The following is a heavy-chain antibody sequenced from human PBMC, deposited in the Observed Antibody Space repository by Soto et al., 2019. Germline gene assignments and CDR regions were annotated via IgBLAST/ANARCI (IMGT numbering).Heavy chain of an antibody. CDR3: ARVSGSYYYGMDV. CDR2: IYHSGST. V-gene: IGHV4-4*02. Sequence: QVQLQESGPGLVKPSGTLSLTCAVSGGSISSSNWWSWVRQPPGKGLEWIGEIYHSGSTNYNPSPTSRVALSVDKSKNQLSLKLSSVTAADTAVYYCARVSGSYYYGMDVWGQGITVTVSS. D-gene: IGHD1-26*01. CDR1: GGSISSSNW. J-gene: IGHJ6*02.